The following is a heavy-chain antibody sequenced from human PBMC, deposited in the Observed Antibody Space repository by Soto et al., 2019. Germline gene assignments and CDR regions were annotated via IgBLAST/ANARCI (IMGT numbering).Heavy chain of an antibody. D-gene: IGHD3-9*01. J-gene: IGHJ5*02. Sequence: SVKVSCKASGGTFSSYAISWVRQAPGQGLEWMGEIIPIFGTANYAQKFQGRVTITADESTSTAYMELSSLRSEYTAVYYCARHQDDICWVNWLDPWCQGSLVTLSS. CDR2: IIPIFGTA. V-gene: IGHV1-69*13. CDR1: GGTFSSYA. CDR3: ARHQDDICWVNWLDP.